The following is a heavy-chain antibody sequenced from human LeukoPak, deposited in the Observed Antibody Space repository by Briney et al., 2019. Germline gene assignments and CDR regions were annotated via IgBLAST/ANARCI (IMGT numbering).Heavy chain of an antibody. Sequence: PGGSLRLSCAASGFPFSSDWMHWVRQAPGKRLVWLSRINSDGSSISYANSVKGRFTISRDNSRTTPYLQMNSLRAEDTAVYSCAIGYGGYLTQSAFDIWGQGTMVTVSS. CDR1: GFPFSSDW. J-gene: IGHJ3*02. CDR3: AIGYGGYLTQSAFDI. V-gene: IGHV3-74*01. D-gene: IGHD5-12*01. CDR2: INSDGSSI.